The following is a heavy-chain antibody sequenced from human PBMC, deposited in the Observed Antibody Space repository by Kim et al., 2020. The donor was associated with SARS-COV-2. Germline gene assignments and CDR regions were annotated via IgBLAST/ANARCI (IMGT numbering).Heavy chain of an antibody. Sequence: ASVKVSCKVSGYTLTELSMHWVRQAPGKGLEWMGGFDPEDGETIYAQKFQGRVTMTEDTSTDTAYMELSSLRSEDTAVYYCATPRPITMIVVAHFSSDAFDIWGQGTMVTVSS. J-gene: IGHJ3*02. CDR1: GYTLTELS. V-gene: IGHV1-24*01. D-gene: IGHD3-22*01. CDR2: FDPEDGET. CDR3: ATPRPITMIVVAHFSSDAFDI.